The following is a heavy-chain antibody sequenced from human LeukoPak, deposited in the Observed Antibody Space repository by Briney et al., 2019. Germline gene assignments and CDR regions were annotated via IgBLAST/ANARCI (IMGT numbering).Heavy chain of an antibody. Sequence: SETLSLTCTVSGGSMSTYSWSWVRQPAGKGLEGIGRIYTSGSTSYNPSLKSRVTMSIDTSKKQFSLKLSSVSAADTAVYYCAAGGGDYWGQGTLVTVAS. D-gene: IGHD1-26*01. CDR3: AAGGGDY. J-gene: IGHJ4*02. V-gene: IGHV4-4*07. CDR1: GGSMSTYS. CDR2: IYTSGST.